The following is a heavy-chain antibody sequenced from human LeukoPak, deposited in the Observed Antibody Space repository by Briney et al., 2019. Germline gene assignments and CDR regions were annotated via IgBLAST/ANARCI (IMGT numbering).Heavy chain of an antibody. V-gene: IGHV3-23*01. Sequence: GGSLRLSCAASGFAFSSYGMSWVRQAPGRGLEWVSHISVNGGSTSYTDSAKGRFTISRDNSKNTLYLHLKSPRAEDTAVYYCAKAHTPFCSGATCYLFDFWGQGTLVIVSS. D-gene: IGHD3-3*01. CDR1: GFAFSSYG. CDR2: ISVNGGST. J-gene: IGHJ4*01. CDR3: AKAHTPFCSGATCYLFDF.